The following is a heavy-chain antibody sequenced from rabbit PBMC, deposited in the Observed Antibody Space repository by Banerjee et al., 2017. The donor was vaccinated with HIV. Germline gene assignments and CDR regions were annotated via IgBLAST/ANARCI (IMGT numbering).Heavy chain of an antibody. Sequence: EESGGDLVKPEGSLTLTCTASGFSFSSSYWICWVRQAPGKGLEWIACIYTGSSGSTYYASWAKGRFTISKTSSTTVTLQMTSLTAADTATFFCARGVAGYGYGIGFDLWGPGTLVTVS. CDR1: GFSFSSSYW. D-gene: IGHD6-1*01. J-gene: IGHJ4*01. CDR2: IYTGSSGST. CDR3: ARGVAGYGYGIGFDL. V-gene: IGHV1S45*01.